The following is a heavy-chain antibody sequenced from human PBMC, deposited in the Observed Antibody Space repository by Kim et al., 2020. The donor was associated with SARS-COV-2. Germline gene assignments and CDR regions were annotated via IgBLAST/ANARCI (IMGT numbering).Heavy chain of an antibody. V-gene: IGHV4-59*01. D-gene: IGHD6-13*01. J-gene: IGHJ5*02. CDR2: GST. Sequence: GSTNYTPSLQSRVTISVDTSKNQFSLKLSSVTAADTAVYYCASYSSSWASWGQGTLVTVSS. CDR3: ASYSSSWAS.